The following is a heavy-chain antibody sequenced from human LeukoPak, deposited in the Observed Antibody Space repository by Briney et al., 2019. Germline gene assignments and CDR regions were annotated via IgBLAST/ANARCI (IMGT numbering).Heavy chain of an antibody. J-gene: IGHJ4*02. Sequence: GESLKISCKASGYSFIRYGIVWVRQAPGKGLEWMGIIYPGDSDTRYSPSFEGQVTISVDKSINTAYLQWGSLKASDTAMYYCARFDMANLVVAALDCWGQGTLVTVSS. CDR3: ARFDMANLVVAALDC. CDR2: IYPGDSDT. V-gene: IGHV5-51*01. CDR1: GYSFIRYG. D-gene: IGHD3-22*01.